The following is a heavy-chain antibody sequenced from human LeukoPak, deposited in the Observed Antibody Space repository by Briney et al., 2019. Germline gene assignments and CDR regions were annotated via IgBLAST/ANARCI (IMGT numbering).Heavy chain of an antibody. D-gene: IGHD3-10*01. J-gene: IGHJ6*03. CDR3: ARVRPDVTSGPDLYYYYYYMDV. CDR1: GGSLSSCY. CDR2: TFFSVST. Sequence: PSETLSLTCTVPGGSLSSCYWSWIRQPPGKGLEWIGYTFFSVSTTYNPSLKSRVTVSVDTSKNQSSLKLSSVTAADTAVYYCARVRPDVTSGPDLYYYYYYMDVWGKGTTVTVSS. V-gene: IGHV4-59*01.